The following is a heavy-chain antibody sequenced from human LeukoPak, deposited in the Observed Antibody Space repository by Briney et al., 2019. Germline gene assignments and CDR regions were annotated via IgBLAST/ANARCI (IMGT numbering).Heavy chain of an antibody. CDR3: ARDHSSGWRYFDY. Sequence: SETLSLTCTVSGASVSSASYWTWIRQPPGKGVEWIAHIYNGVNTNYNPSLKSRVTISVDTSKNQFPLKLSSVTAADTAVYYCARDHSSGWRYFDYWGQGTLVTVSS. CDR1: GASVSSASY. D-gene: IGHD6-19*01. CDR2: IYNGVNT. J-gene: IGHJ4*02. V-gene: IGHV4-61*01.